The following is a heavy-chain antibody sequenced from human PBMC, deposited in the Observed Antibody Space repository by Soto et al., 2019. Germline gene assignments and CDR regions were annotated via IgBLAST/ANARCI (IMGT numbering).Heavy chain of an antibody. J-gene: IGHJ6*02. V-gene: IGHV1-18*01. D-gene: IGHD2-15*01. Sequence: ASVKVSCKASGYTFTSYGISWVRQAPGQGLEWMGWISAYNGNTNYAQKLQGRVTMTTDTSTSTAYMELRSLRSDDAAVYYCARDGVVVAATRYYYYYGMDVWGQGTTVTVSS. CDR3: ARDGVVVAATRYYYYYGMDV. CDR2: ISAYNGNT. CDR1: GYTFTSYG.